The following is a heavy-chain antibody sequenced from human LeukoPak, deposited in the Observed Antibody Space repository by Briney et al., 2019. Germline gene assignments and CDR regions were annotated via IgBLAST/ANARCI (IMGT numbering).Heavy chain of an antibody. CDR1: GGSTSSYY. V-gene: IGHV4-59*01. CDR3: ARDSVAVAGDRAFDI. J-gene: IGHJ3*02. Sequence: SETLSLTCTVSGGSTSSYYWSWIRRPPGKGLEWIGYIYYSGSTNYNPSLKSRVTISVDSSKNQFSLKLSSVTAADTAVYYCARDSVAVAGDRAFDIWGHGTMVTVSS. D-gene: IGHD2-15*01. CDR2: IYYSGST.